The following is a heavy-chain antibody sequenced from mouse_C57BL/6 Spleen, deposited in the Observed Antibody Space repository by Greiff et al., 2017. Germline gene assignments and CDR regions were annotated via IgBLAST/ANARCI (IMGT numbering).Heavy chain of an antibody. CDR3: ARRAPLYDGYYVGYFDV. CDR2: IYWDDDK. Sequence: QVTLKVSGPGILQSSQTLSLTCSFSGFSLSTSGMGVSWIRQPSGKGLEWLAHIYWDDDKRYNPSLKSLPTFSKDTSSNQVFLKITSVHTADTATYYCARRAPLYDGYYVGYFDVWGTGTTVTVSA. D-gene: IGHD2-3*01. V-gene: IGHV8-12*01. CDR1: GFSLSTSGMG. J-gene: IGHJ1*03.